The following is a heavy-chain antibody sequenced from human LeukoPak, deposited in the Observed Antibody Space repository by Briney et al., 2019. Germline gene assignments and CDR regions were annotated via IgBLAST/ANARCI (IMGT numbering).Heavy chain of an antibody. J-gene: IGHJ5*02. D-gene: IGHD2-15*01. CDR3: ARAGHKDIVVVVAEENWFDP. Sequence: GGSLRLSCAASGFTFSSYSMNWVRQAPGKVLEWVSSISSSSSYIYYADSVKGRFTISRDNAKNSLYLQMNSLRAEDTAVYYCARAGHKDIVVVVAEENWFDPRGQGTLVTVSS. V-gene: IGHV3-21*01. CDR1: GFTFSSYS. CDR2: ISSSSSYI.